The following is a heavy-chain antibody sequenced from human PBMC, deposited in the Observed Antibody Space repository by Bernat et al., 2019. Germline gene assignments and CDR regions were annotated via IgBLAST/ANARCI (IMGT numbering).Heavy chain of an antibody. CDR2: ISYDGSNK. D-gene: IGHD6-19*01. V-gene: IGHV3-30-3*01. Sequence: QVQLVESGGGVVQPGRSLRLSCAASGFTFSSYAMHWVRQAPGKGLEWVAVISYDGSNKYYADSVKGRFTISRDNSKNTLYLQMNSLRAEDTAVYYCARGTQEWLVFTFLFDYWGQGTLVTVSS. CDR1: GFTFSSYA. J-gene: IGHJ4*02. CDR3: ARGTQEWLVFTFLFDY.